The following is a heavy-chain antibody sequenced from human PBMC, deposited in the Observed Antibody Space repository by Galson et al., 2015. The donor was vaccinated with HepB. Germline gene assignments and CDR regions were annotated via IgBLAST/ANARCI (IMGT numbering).Heavy chain of an antibody. CDR3: ARDGVQLERTYYYYYYGMDV. D-gene: IGHD1-1*01. V-gene: IGHV1-46*03. CDR2: INPSGGST. J-gene: IGHJ6*02. Sequence: SVKVSCKASGYTFTSYYMHWVRQAPGQGLEWMGIINPSGGSTSYAQKFQGRVTMTRDTSTSTVYMELSSLRSEDTAVYYCARDGVQLERTYYYYYYGMDVWGQGTTVTVSS. CDR1: GYTFTSYY.